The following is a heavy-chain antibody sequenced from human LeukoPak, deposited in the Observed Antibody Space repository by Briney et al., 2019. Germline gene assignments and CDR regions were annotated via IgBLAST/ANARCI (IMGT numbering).Heavy chain of an antibody. CDR3: ARGEGQSDY. J-gene: IGHJ4*02. V-gene: IGHV4-31*03. Sequence: PSETLSLTCTVSGDFISSGGFYWRWIRQHPGKGLEWIGYIYYSGSTYYNPSLKSRVTISVDTSKNQFSLKLDSVTAADTAVYYCARGEGQSDYWGQGTLVIVSS. CDR1: GDFISSGGFY. CDR2: IYYSGST.